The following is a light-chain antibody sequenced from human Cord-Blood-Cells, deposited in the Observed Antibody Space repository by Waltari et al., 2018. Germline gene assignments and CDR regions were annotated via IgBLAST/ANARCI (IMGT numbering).Light chain of an antibody. Sequence: EIVLPQSPATLSLSPGERATLSCRASQSVSSYLAWYQQKSGQAPRLLIYDASNRSTCIPASFSGSGSVTDFTLTISSREPEDVAVYYCQQRSNWPPYTFGQGTKLEIK. CDR3: QQRSNWPPYT. J-gene: IGKJ2*01. V-gene: IGKV3-11*01. CDR1: QSVSSY. CDR2: DAS.